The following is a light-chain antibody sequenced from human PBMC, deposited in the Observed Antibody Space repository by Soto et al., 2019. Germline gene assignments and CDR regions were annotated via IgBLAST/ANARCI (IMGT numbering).Light chain of an antibody. CDR3: LQDINYPWT. J-gene: IGKJ1*01. CDR2: AAS. V-gene: IGKV1-9*01. Sequence: DIQMTQSPSTLSGSVGDRVTITCRASQGISSYLAWYQQKPGKAPKLLIYAASTLQSGVPSRFSGSGSGTEFTLTISSLQPEDSATYYCLQDINYPWTFGQGTKVDIK. CDR1: QGISSY.